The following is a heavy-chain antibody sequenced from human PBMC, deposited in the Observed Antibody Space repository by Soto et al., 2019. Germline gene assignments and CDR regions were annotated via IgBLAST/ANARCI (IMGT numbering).Heavy chain of an antibody. Sequence: HPVGSLRLSCAASGFTFSSYAMSWVRQAPGKGLEWVSAISGSDNSSDYADSVKGRLTISRDSSKNTLYLQMNSLRADDTAVYYCAPMGVWGPGTTVTVSS. CDR2: ISGSDNSS. CDR3: APMGV. V-gene: IGHV3-23*01. J-gene: IGHJ6*02. CDR1: GFTFSSYA.